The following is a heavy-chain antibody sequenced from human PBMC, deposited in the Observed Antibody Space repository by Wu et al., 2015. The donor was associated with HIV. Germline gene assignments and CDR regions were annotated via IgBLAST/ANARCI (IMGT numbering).Heavy chain of an antibody. J-gene: IGHJ4*02. Sequence: QVQLVQSGAEVKKPRSSVKVSCKASGDTFSTSTFTWVRQTPGQGLQWMGGIIPIFGKAHYARRLQGKVTITADESTNTVYMELRSLKSEDTAIYYCATGEXESAALEYWGQGTLVTVSS. V-gene: IGHV1-69*01. CDR3: ATGEXESAALEY. CDR1: GDTFSTST. D-gene: IGHD2-15*01. CDR2: IIPIFGKA.